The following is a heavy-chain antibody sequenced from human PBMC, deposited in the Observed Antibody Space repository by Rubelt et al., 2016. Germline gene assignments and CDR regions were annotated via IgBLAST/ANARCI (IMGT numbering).Heavy chain of an antibody. CDR1: GDSITTSNFY. D-gene: IGHD5-18*01. Sequence: QLQLQESGPGLVKPSETLSLSCTVSGDSITTSNFYWGWIRKPPGKGLAWIGNNYYTGSTNYNYSLQSRVTVSVKTSKNQCSRKRTSVTAADTAIYDCARDRRTDKVSYDAFDMWGQGTMVTVSS. CDR2: NYYTGST. V-gene: IGHV4-39*07. J-gene: IGHJ3*02. CDR3: ARDRRTDKVSYDAFDM.